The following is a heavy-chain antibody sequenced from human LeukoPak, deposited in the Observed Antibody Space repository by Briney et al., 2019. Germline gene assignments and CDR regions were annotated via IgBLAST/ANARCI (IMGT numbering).Heavy chain of an antibody. J-gene: IGHJ6*03. Sequence: SETLSLTCAVYGGSFSAYYWTWVRQPPGMGLEWIGEIKQSENTNYNPSLKSRVTISIDPSKNQISLKLTSVTAADTAVYFCVRGRTDYYYYMDVWGKGTTVTVSS. CDR3: VRGRTDYYYYMDV. CDR2: IKQSENT. CDR1: GGSFSAYY. V-gene: IGHV4-34*01.